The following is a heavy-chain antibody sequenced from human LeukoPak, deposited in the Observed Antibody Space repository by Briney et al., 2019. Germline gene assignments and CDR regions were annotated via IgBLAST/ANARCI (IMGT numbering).Heavy chain of an antibody. Sequence: GGSLRLPCAASGFTFSSYGMHWVRQAPGKGLEWVTIISHDGSNKYYADSVKGRFTISRDNSKNTLYLQMNSLRAEDTAVYYCAKEGGSEYDYWGQGTLVTVSS. CDR3: AKEGGSEYDY. J-gene: IGHJ4*02. CDR2: ISHDGSNK. V-gene: IGHV3-30*18. D-gene: IGHD3-10*01. CDR1: GFTFSSYG.